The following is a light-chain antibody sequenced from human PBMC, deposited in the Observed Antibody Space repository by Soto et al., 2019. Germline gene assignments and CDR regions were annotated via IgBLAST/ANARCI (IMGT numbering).Light chain of an antibody. V-gene: IGLV2-14*01. Sequence: QSELTQPASVSGSPGQSITISCTGTSSDVGGYNYVSWYQQHPGKAPKLMIYEVSNRPSGVSNRFSGSKSGNTASLTISGLQAEDEADYYCSSYTSSSTLLVFGGGTKLTVL. J-gene: IGLJ2*01. CDR3: SSYTSSSTLLV. CDR1: SSDVGGYNY. CDR2: EVS.